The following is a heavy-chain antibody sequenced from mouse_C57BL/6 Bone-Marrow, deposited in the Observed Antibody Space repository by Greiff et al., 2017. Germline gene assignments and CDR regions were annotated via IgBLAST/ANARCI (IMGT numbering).Heavy chain of an antibody. V-gene: IGHV14-3*01. D-gene: IGHD4-1*01. CDR1: GFNIKNTY. CDR2: IDPANGNT. CDR3: ARANWDEDYFDY. Sequence: EVKLVESVAELVRPGASVKLSCTASGFNIKNTYMHWVKQRPEQGLEWIGRIDPANGNTKYAPKFQGKATITADTSSNTAYLQLSSLTSEDTAIYYCARANWDEDYFDYWGQGTTLTVSS. J-gene: IGHJ2*01.